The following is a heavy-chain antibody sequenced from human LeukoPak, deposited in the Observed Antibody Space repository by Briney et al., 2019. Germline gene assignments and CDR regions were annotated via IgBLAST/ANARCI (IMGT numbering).Heavy chain of an antibody. D-gene: IGHD3-9*01. CDR1: GGSISSYY. CDR2: IYTSGST. CDR3: AGMYYDILTGQSDY. J-gene: IGHJ4*02. V-gene: IGHV4-4*07. Sequence: SETLSLTCTVSGGSISSYYGSWIRQPAGKGLEWIGRIYTSGSTNYNPSLKSRVTMSVDTSKNQFSLKLSSVTAADTAVYYCAGMYYDILTGQSDYWGQGTLVTVSS.